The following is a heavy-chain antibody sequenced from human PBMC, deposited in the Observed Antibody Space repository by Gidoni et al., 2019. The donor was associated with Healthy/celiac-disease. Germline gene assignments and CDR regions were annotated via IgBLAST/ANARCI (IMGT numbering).Heavy chain of an antibody. D-gene: IGHD6-13*01. V-gene: IGHV3-30-3*01. Sequence: QVQLVESGGGVVQPGRSLRLSCAASAFTFSSYAMPWVRQAPGKGVGWVAVISYDGSNKYYADSVKVRFTISRDNSKNTLYLQMNSLRAEDTAVYYCARDEPRGSSHDYWGQGTLVTVSS. CDR2: ISYDGSNK. CDR1: AFTFSSYA. CDR3: ARDEPRGSSHDY. J-gene: IGHJ4*02.